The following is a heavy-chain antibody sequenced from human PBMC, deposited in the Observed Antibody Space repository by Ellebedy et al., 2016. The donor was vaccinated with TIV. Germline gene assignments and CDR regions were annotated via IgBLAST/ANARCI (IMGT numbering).Heavy chain of an antibody. CDR1: GGPFSSYA. CDR3: ARVGPFYDDTSGYVHY. CDR2: ITGMFGTQ. D-gene: IGHD3-22*01. Sequence: ASVKVSCKASGGPFSSYAFSWVRQAPGQGLEWMGGITGMFGTQNYAQKFQGRVTITADEFGTTAYMELRSLRSDDTAVYYCARVGPFYDDTSGYVHYWGQGTLVTVSS. J-gene: IGHJ4*02. V-gene: IGHV1-69*13.